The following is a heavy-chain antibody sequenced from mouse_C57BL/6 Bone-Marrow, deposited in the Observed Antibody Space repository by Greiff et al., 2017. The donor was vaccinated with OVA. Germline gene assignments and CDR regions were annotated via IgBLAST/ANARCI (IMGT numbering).Heavy chain of an antibody. J-gene: IGHJ4*01. Sequence: QVQLQQSGAELVRPGTSVKLSCKASGYTFTSYWMHWVKQRPGQGLEWIGVIDPSDSYTNYNQKFKGKATLTVDTSSSTAYMQLSSLTSEDSAVYYCARRDDGYFYAMDYWGQGTSVTVSS. CDR3: ARRDDGYFYAMDY. D-gene: IGHD2-3*01. CDR1: GYTFTSYW. CDR2: IDPSDSYT. V-gene: IGHV1-59*01.